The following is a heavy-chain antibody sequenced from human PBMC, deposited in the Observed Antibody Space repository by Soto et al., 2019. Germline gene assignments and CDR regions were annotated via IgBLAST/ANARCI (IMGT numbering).Heavy chain of an antibody. CDR3: ARGGSRDWGGDCYSYYFDY. CDR2: IHYSGST. J-gene: IGHJ4*02. D-gene: IGHD2-21*01. Sequence: SETLSLTCTVSGGSISSSSYYWGWIRQPPGKGLEWIGSIHYSGSTYYNPSLKSRVTISVDTSKNQFSLKLSSVTAADTAVYYCARGGSRDWGGDCYSYYFDYGGQETLFTVS. CDR1: GGSISSSSYY. V-gene: IGHV4-39*01.